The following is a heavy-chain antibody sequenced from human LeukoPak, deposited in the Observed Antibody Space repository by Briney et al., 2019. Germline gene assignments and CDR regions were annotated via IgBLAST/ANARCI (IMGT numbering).Heavy chain of an antibody. D-gene: IGHD6-13*01. Sequence: SVKVSCKASGGTFSSYAISWVRQAPGQGLEWMGGIIPIFGTANYAQKFQGRVTITADESTSTAYMELSSLRSEDTAVYYCARTIAAAGHPFDYWGQGTLVTVSS. J-gene: IGHJ4*02. CDR2: IIPIFGTA. CDR1: GGTFSSYA. CDR3: ARTIAAAGHPFDY. V-gene: IGHV1-69*13.